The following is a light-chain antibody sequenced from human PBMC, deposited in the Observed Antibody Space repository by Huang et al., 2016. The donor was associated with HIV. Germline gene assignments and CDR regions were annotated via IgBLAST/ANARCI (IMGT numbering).Light chain of an antibody. CDR3: QQGYSALIT. CDR2: SAS. J-gene: IGKJ5*01. CDR1: QNINTY. V-gene: IGKV1-39*01. Sequence: DILLTQSPSSLSASVGDRVTITCRASQNINTYLNWYQPKPGKAPNLLIHSASTLQTGVPSRFSGSGSGTDFTLTVNSLQPEDSATYYCQQGYSALITFGQGTRL.